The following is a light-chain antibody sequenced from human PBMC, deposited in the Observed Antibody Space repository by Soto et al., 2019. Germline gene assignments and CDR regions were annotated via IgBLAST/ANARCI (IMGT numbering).Light chain of an antibody. V-gene: IGKV3-20*01. Sequence: EIVLTQSPGTLSLSPGERATLSCRASQSVNSNYLAWYQQKPGQAPRLLIYAASSRATGIPDRVSGGGSGTDFTLTISRLEPYDFSVYYCQQYSSRMFGQGTKVEIK. CDR2: AAS. CDR1: QSVNSNY. CDR3: QQYSSRM. J-gene: IGKJ1*01.